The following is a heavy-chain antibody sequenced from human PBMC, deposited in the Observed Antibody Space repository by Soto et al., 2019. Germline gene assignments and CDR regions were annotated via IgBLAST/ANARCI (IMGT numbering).Heavy chain of an antibody. V-gene: IGHV1-2*04. CDR3: ARGDSTDCSNGVCSFFYNHDMDV. CDR1: GYRFTDYH. J-gene: IGHJ6*02. CDR2: INPQSGGT. Sequence: ASVKVSCKASGYRFTDYHIHWVRQAPGQGLEWLGRINPQSGGTSTAQKFQGWVTMTTDTSISTASMELTRLTSDDTAIYYCARGDSTDCSNGVCSFFYNHDMDVWGQGTTVTGSS. D-gene: IGHD2-8*01.